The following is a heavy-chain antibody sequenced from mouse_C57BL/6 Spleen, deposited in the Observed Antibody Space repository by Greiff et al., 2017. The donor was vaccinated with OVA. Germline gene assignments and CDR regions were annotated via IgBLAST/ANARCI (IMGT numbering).Heavy chain of an antibody. CDR1: GFTFSSYA. Sequence: EVQGVESGEGLVKPGGSLKLSCAASGFTFSSYAMSWVRQTPEKRLEWVAYISSGGDYIYYADTVKGRFTISRDNARNTLYLQMSSLKSEDTAMYYCTRDPLYYEVAYWGQGTLVTVSA. CDR3: TRDPLYYEVAY. V-gene: IGHV5-9-1*02. J-gene: IGHJ3*01. CDR2: ISSGGDYI. D-gene: IGHD1-1*01.